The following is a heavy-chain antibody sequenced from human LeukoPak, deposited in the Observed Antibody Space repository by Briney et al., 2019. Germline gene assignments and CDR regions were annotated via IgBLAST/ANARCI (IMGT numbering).Heavy chain of an antibody. CDR2: IKQDGSEK. D-gene: IGHD1-26*01. V-gene: IGHV3-7*01. Sequence: PGGSLRLSCAASGFTFSSYWMSWVRQAPGKGLGWVATIKQDGSEKYYVDSVKGRFTISRDNAKNSLYLQMNSLTSEDTAIYYCAREGLGPTFSAWFDPWGQGTLVTVSS. CDR1: GFTFSSYW. J-gene: IGHJ5*02. CDR3: AREGLGPTFSAWFDP.